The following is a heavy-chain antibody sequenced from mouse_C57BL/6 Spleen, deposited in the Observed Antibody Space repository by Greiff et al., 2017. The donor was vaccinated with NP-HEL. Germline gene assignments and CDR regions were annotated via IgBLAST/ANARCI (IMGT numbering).Heavy chain of an antibody. V-gene: IGHV1-18*01. CDR2: INPNNGGT. CDR1: GYTFTDYN. D-gene: IGHD2-4*01. CDR3: ARYSLYYDYDGGDYYAMDY. J-gene: IGHJ4*01. Sequence: EVKVVESGPELVKPGASVKIPCKASGYTFTDYNMDWVKQSHGKSLEWIGDINPNNGGTIYNQKFKGKATLTVDKSSSTAYMELRSLTSEDTAVYYCARYSLYYDYDGGDYYAMDYWGQGTSVTVSS.